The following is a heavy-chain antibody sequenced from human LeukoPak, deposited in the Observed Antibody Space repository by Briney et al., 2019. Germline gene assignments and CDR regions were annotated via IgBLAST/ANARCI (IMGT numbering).Heavy chain of an antibody. J-gene: IGHJ2*01. CDR1: GFTFSSYA. V-gene: IGHV3-64D*06. D-gene: IGHD4-17*01. Sequence: PGGSLSLSCSASGFTFSSYAMHWVRQAPGKGLEYVSAISSNGGSTYYADSVKGRFTISRDNSKNTLYLQMSSLRAEDTAVYYCVKGYYGDQGRYFDLWCRGTLVTVSS. CDR3: VKGYYGDQGRYFDL. CDR2: ISSNGGST.